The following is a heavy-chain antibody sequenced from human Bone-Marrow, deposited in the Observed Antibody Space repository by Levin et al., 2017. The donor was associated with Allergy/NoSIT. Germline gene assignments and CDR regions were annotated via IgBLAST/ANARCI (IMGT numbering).Heavy chain of an antibody. CDR2: IIPILGIA. CDR1: GGIFSSYA. Sequence: SVKVSCKASGGIFSSYAISWVRQAPGQGLEWMGRIIPILGIANYAQKFQGRVTITADKSTSTAYMELSSLRSEDTAVYYCARGSCTNGVGRNWFDPWGQGTLVTVSS. CDR3: ARGSCTNGVGRNWFDP. V-gene: IGHV1-69*04. D-gene: IGHD2-8*01. J-gene: IGHJ5*02.